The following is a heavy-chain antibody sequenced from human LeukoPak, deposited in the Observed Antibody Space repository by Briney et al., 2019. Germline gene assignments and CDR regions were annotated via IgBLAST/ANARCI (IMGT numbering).Heavy chain of an antibody. Sequence: ASVKVSCKASGYTFTSYYIHWVRQAPGQGLEWMGIINPSGGSTSYAQKFQGRVTMTRDTSTSTVYMELSSLRSDDTAVYYCARGSDDFWSGYSPSYWGQGTLVTVSS. CDR1: GYTFTSYY. D-gene: IGHD3-3*01. CDR2: INPSGGST. V-gene: IGHV1-46*01. J-gene: IGHJ4*02. CDR3: ARGSDDFWSGYSPSY.